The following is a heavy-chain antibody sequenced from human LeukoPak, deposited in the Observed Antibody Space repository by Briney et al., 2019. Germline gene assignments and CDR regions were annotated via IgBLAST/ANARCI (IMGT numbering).Heavy chain of an antibody. Sequence: GGSLRLSCAASGFTFSSYSMNWVRQAPGKGLEWVSSISSSSSYIYYADSVKGRFTISRDNAKNSLYLQMNSLRAEDTAVYYCGTEYCSSTSCYGDAFDIWGQGTMVTVSS. J-gene: IGHJ3*02. D-gene: IGHD2-2*01. CDR3: GTEYCSSTSCYGDAFDI. V-gene: IGHV3-21*01. CDR1: GFTFSSYS. CDR2: ISSSSSYI.